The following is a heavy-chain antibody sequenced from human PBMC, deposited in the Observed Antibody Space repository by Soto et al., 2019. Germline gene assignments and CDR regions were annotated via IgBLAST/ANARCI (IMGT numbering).Heavy chain of an antibody. D-gene: IGHD3-3*01. CDR1: GYTLTELS. J-gene: IGHJ4*02. CDR2: FDPEDGET. CDR3: ATVQSRRVLEWLFFDY. V-gene: IGHV1-24*01. Sequence: ASVKVSCKVSGYTLTELSMHWVRQAPGKRLEWMGGFDPEDGETIYAQKFQGRVTMTEDTSTDTAYMELSSLRSEDTAVYYCATVQSRRVLEWLFFDYWGQGTLVTVSS.